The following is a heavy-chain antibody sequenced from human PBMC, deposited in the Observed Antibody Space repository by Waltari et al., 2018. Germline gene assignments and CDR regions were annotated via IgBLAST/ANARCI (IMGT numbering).Heavy chain of an antibody. V-gene: IGHV3-48*03. CDR2: ISPSSSSI. D-gene: IGHD3-3*02. CDR1: GLTSSSYD. J-gene: IGHJ4*02. Sequence: EVQLVASGGGLVQPGGSLRLSCAASGLTSSSYDCNCVLRAPGKGLEWVSNISPSSSSIYYADSVKGRFTVSRDNAANSLYLQMNSLRVEDTAIYYCARVISPYKNFRNDYWGQGTLVTVSS. CDR3: ARVISPYKNFRNDY.